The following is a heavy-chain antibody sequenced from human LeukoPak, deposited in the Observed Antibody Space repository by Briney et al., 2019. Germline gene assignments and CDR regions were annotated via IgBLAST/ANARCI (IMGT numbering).Heavy chain of an antibody. Sequence: GASVKVSCKASGYTFTGYFLHWVRQAPGQGLEWMGWLNPNSGDTNYAQKFQGRVTMTRDTSISTAYMELSRLRSDDTAVYYCARDARYWYFDLWGRGTLVTVSS. J-gene: IGHJ2*01. CDR3: ARDARYWYFDL. CDR1: GYTFTGYF. V-gene: IGHV1-2*02. CDR2: LNPNSGDT.